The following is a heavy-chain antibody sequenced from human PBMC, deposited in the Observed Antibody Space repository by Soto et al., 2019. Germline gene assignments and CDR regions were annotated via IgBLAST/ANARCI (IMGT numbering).Heavy chain of an antibody. V-gene: IGHV4-34*01. CDR3: ERGTYDIRPYYFDY. CDR2: INHSGST. D-gene: IGHD3-9*01. J-gene: IGHJ4*02. CDR1: GGSFSGYY. Sequence: SETLSLTCAVYGGSFSGYYWSWIRQPPGKGLEWIGEINHSGSTNYNPSLKSRVTISVDTSKNQFSLKLSSVTAADTAVYYCERGTYDIRPYYFDYGGQGTLVTVS.